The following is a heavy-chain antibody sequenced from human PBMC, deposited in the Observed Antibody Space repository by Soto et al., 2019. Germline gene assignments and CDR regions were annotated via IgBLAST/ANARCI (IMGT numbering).Heavy chain of an antibody. D-gene: IGHD3-10*01. Sequence: GGSLRLSCAASGFTFSSYSMNWVRQAPGKGLEWVSSISSSSSYIYYADSVKGRFTISRDNAKNSLYLQMNSLRAEDTAVYYCARVGSGGYYYGMDVWGQGTTVTVS. CDR1: GFTFSSYS. CDR2: ISSSSSYI. CDR3: ARVGSGGYYYGMDV. V-gene: IGHV3-21*01. J-gene: IGHJ6*02.